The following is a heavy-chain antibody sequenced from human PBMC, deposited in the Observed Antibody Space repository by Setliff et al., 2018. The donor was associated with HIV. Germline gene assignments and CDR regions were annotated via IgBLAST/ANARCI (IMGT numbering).Heavy chain of an antibody. CDR3: AGADYSDTSGYYSNFDY. Sequence: SETLSLTCTVFGGSISSYYWSWIRQPAGKGLEWIGHIYSSATTNYNPSVKSRVTISLDTSKNQFSLKLRSVTAADTAVYYCAGADYSDTSGYYSNFDYWGQGTLVTVPQ. CDR2: IYSSATT. CDR1: GGSISSYY. D-gene: IGHD3-22*01. J-gene: IGHJ4*02. V-gene: IGHV4-4*07.